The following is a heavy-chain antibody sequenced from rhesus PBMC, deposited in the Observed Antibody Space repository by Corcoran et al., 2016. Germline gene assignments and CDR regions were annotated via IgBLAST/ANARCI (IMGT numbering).Heavy chain of an antibody. J-gene: IGHJ3*01. V-gene: IGHV3-115*02. CDR2: IGGDSSNT. D-gene: IGHD4-23*01. Sequence: EVQLAESGGGLVQPGGSLRLSCAASGFAFSGYEMHWVRQAPGKGLESVSVIGGDSSNTHYADSLKGRFTISRDNAKTSLSLQMNSLRAEDTAVYYCARRGVTTFAFDFWGQGLRVTVS. CDR1: GFAFSGYE. CDR3: ARRGVTTFAFDF.